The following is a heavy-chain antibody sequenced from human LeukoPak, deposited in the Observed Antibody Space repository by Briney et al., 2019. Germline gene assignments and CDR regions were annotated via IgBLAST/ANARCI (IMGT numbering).Heavy chain of an antibody. V-gene: IGHV3-7*01. J-gene: IGHJ5*02. D-gene: IGHD3-16*02. Sequence: GGSLRLSCEASGFIFDKGWMHWVRQAPGKGLEWVANIKGDGSERSYLGSVRGRFTISRDNAKNSLHLQMNSLRAEDTAVYYCARDVPKYDYVWGSYRYVGWFDPWGQGTLVTVSS. CDR3: ARDVPKYDYVWGSYRYVGWFDP. CDR1: GFIFDKGW. CDR2: IKGDGSER.